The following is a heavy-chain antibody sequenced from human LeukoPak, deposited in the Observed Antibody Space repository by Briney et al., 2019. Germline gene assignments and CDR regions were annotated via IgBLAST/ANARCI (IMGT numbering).Heavy chain of an antibody. CDR2: IYYSGST. Sequence: SETLSLICTVSGGSISSYCWSWIRQPPGKGLEWIGCIYYSGSTNYNPSLKSRVTVSVDTSKNQFSLKLGSVTAADTAVYYCARTGHYDSSFDYWGQGTLVTVSS. J-gene: IGHJ4*02. CDR3: ARTGHYDSSFDY. CDR1: GGSISSYC. V-gene: IGHV4-59*01. D-gene: IGHD3-22*01.